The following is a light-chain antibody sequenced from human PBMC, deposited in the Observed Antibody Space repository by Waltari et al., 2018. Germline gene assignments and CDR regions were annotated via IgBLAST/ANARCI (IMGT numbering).Light chain of an antibody. CDR1: GSAIGGNKY. Sequence: QSALTQPASVSGTPGQSITLSCSGTGSAIGGNKYVSWYQQHPGAAPKVIIYDVTSRPSGVSDRFSGSKSGNTAFLTISGLQAEDEADYYCSSYATTRVIFGGGTKVTVL. CDR2: DVT. J-gene: IGLJ2*01. V-gene: IGLV2-14*03. CDR3: SSYATTRVI.